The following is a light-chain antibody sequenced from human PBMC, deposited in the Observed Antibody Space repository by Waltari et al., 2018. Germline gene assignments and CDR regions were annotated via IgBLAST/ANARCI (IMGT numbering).Light chain of an antibody. Sequence: IQMTQSPSALSASVGDRVTITCRASQSISFWLAWYQQKPGKAPKLLIYRASTLESWVPSRFSVTGSVTEFTLTISSLQSDDFATYYCQQFHTNVTFGGGTRVEIK. V-gene: IGKV1-5*03. CDR1: QSISFW. CDR3: QQFHTNVT. CDR2: RAS. J-gene: IGKJ4*01.